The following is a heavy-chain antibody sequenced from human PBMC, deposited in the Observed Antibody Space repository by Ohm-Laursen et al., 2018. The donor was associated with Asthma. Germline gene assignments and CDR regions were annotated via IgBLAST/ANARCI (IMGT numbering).Heavy chain of an antibody. CDR2: IIPIFGTA. D-gene: IGHD3-22*01. Sequence: SVKVSCKASGGTFSSYAISWVRQAPGQGLEWMGGIIPIFGTANYAQKFQGRVTITADESTSTAYMELSSLRSEDTAVYYCARAPNYYDSSGYYYPWDYWGQGTLVTVSS. V-gene: IGHV1-69*13. CDR1: GGTFSSYA. CDR3: ARAPNYYDSSGYYYPWDY. J-gene: IGHJ4*02.